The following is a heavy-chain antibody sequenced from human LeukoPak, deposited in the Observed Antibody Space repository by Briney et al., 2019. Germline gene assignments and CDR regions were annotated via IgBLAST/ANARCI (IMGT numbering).Heavy chain of an antibody. CDR2: IYYSGST. CDR1: GGSISSYY. Sequence: SETLSLTCTVSGGSISSYYWGWIRQPPGKGLEWIGNIYYSGSTYYNPSLKSRVTISVDTSKNQFSLKLSSVTAADTAVCYCARREDYYGSGSYSYFDSWGQGTLVTVSS. V-gene: IGHV4-39*01. J-gene: IGHJ4*02. CDR3: ARREDYYGSGSYSYFDS. D-gene: IGHD3-10*01.